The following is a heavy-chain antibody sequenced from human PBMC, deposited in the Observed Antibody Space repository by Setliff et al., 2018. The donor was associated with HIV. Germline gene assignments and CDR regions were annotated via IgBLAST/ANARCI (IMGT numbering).Heavy chain of an antibody. CDR1: DGSFICYY. V-gene: IGHV4-34*01. J-gene: IGHJ4*02. CDR2: INHSGST. Sequence: SETLSLTCAVYDGSFICYYWSWIRQPPGKGLEWIGEINHSGSTNYNPSLKSRGTISVDTSKSQFSLRLNSVTAADTAVYYCASYRKAERWLQLGGNFDYCGQGTLVTVSS. D-gene: IGHD5-12*01. CDR3: ASYRKAERWLQLGGNFDY.